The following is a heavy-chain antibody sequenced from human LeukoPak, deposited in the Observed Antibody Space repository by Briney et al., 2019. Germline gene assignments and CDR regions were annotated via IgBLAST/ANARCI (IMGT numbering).Heavy chain of an antibody. V-gene: IGHV3-23*01. CDR1: GFTFSSYG. D-gene: IGHD2-2*01. CDR3: AKFPSTVPTNYFDY. Sequence: GGSLRLSCAASGFTFSSYGMSRVRQAPGKGLEWVSIISGSGGSTYYADSVKGRFTISRDNSKNTLYLQMNSLRAEDTAIYYCAKFPSTVPTNYFDYWGQGTLVTVSS. CDR2: ISGSGGST. J-gene: IGHJ4*02.